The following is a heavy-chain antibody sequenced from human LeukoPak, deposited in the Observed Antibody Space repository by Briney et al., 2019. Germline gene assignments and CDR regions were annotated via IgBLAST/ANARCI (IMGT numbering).Heavy chain of an antibody. D-gene: IGHD3-3*01. V-gene: IGHV1-69*13. CDR2: IIPLFGTA. Sequence: SVKVSCKACGGTFSSYAISWVRQAPGQGLEWMGGIIPLFGTANYAQKFQGRVTITADESTSTAYMELSSLRSEDTAVYYCARALGITIFGEVIMGQYYYYGMDVWGQGTTVTVSS. CDR1: GGTFSSYA. CDR3: ARALGITIFGEVIMGQYYYYGMDV. J-gene: IGHJ6*02.